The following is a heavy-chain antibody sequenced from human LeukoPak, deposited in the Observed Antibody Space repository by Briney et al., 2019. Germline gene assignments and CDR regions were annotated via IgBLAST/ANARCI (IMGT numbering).Heavy chain of an antibody. CDR3: AKDFGYSDD. CDR2: ISYDGSSK. V-gene: IGHV3-30*18. Sequence: GGSLRLSCAASGFTFSSFGMIWVRQAPGKGLEWVAAISYDGSSKFYADSVKGRITISRDNSKNTLYLEMNSLRAEDTAVYYCAKDFGYSDDWGQGTLVTVSS. J-gene: IGHJ4*02. CDR1: GFTFSSFG. D-gene: IGHD6-13*01.